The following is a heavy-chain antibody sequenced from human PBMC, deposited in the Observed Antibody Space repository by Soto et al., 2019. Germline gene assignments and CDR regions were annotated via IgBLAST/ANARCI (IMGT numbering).Heavy chain of an antibody. J-gene: IGHJ5*02. Sequence: PGGSLRLSCAASGFTFSSYSMNWVRQAPGKGLEWVSYISSSIITIYYADSVKGRFTISRDNAKNSLYLQMNSLRDEDTAVYYCARAPTALNWFDPWGQGTLVTVSS. V-gene: IGHV3-48*02. CDR3: ARAPTALNWFDP. CDR1: GFTFSSYS. CDR2: ISSSIITI. D-gene: IGHD5-18*01.